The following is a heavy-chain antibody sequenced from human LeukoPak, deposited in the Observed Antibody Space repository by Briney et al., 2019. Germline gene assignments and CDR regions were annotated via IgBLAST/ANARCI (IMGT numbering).Heavy chain of an antibody. Sequence: GGSLRLSCAASGFTFSSYAMSWVRQAPGEGLQWVSGISGSGSGTYYADSVRGRFTISRDNSKNTLYLQMNSLRAEDTALYYCAKDSRVGGYSGCGYYYYYYGMDVWGQGTTVTVSS. CDR1: GFTFSSYA. D-gene: IGHD5-12*01. V-gene: IGHV3-23*01. J-gene: IGHJ6*02. CDR3: AKDSRVGGYSGCGYYYYYYGMDV. CDR2: ISGSGSGT.